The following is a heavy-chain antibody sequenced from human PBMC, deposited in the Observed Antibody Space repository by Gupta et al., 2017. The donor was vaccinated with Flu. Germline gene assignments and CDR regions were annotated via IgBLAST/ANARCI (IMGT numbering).Heavy chain of an antibody. CDR3: SRQGGRSSDIRDY. J-gene: IGHJ4*02. D-gene: IGHD3-22*01. CDR1: NAR. CDR2: IGRRIDAGTT. V-gene: IGHV3-15*04. Sequence: NARMDWGGRIHGKQQEGGGCIGRRIDAGTTDDAAPVKGRFSISRDESKNQLNLNMNSLPTEDKAVYYCSRQGGRSSDIRDYWGQGTQVTVSS.